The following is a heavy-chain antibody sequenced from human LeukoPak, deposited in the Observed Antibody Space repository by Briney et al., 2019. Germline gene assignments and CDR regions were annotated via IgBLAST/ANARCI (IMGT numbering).Heavy chain of an antibody. V-gene: IGHV4-30-4*08. J-gene: IGHJ3*02. CDR3: VRVERGFDAFDI. CDR1: GGSISSGDYY. Sequence: SQALSLTCTVSGGSISSGDYYWSWIRQPPGKGLEWIGYIYYSGSTYYNPSLKSPVTISVDTAKNQFSLKLSSVTAADTAVYYCVRVERGFDAFDIWGQGTMVTVSS. D-gene: IGHD1-1*01. CDR2: IYYSGST.